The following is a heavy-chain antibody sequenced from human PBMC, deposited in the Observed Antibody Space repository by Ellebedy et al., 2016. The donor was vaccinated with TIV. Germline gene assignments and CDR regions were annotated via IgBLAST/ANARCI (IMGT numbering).Heavy chain of an antibody. D-gene: IGHD6-19*01. V-gene: IGHV3-7*03. CDR2: IKQDAGEK. CDR3: ARGPYGLVRSGIEV. Sequence: GESLKISCAASGFSFSSYWMSWVRQAPGKGLEWVANIKQDAGEKYYVDSVEGRFTISRDNAENSLYLQMNSRGDEDTAVYYCARGPYGLVRSGIEVWGQGTTVTVSS. CDR1: GFSFSSYW. J-gene: IGHJ6*02.